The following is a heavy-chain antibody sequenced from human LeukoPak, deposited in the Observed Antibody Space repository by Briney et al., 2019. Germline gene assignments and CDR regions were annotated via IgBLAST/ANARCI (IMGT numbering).Heavy chain of an antibody. V-gene: IGHV3-23*01. CDR1: GFTVSSTY. J-gene: IGHJ4*02. D-gene: IGHD1-26*01. CDR3: AKDAVGATDMVYGGY. Sequence: PGGSLRLSCAASGFTVSSTYMSWVRQAPGKGLEWVSAISGSGGSTYYADSVKGRFTISRDNSKNTLYLQMNSLRAEDTAVYYCAKDAVGATDMVYGGYWGQGTLVTVSS. CDR2: ISGSGGST.